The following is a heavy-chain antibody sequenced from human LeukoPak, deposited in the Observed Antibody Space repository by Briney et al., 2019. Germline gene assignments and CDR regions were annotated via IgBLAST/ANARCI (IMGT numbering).Heavy chain of an antibody. CDR3: ARDLGYGALDP. V-gene: IGHV3-7*01. CDR1: GFTFSSYA. CDR2: INPDGSQT. D-gene: IGHD4-17*01. J-gene: IGHJ5*02. Sequence: GGSLRLSCAASGFTFSSYAMNWVRQAPGKGLEWVALINPDGSQTNYVDSVKGRLTISRDNAKNSLYLQMNSLRAEDTAVYYCARDLGYGALDPWGQGTLVTVSS.